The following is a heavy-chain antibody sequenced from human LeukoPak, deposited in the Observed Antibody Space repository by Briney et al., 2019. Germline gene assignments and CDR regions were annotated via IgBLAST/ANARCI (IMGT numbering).Heavy chain of an antibody. J-gene: IGHJ4*02. CDR1: GFTFSTYS. Sequence: GGSLRLSCAASGFTFSTYSMNWVRQAPGKGLEWVSYISSSSSTIYYAGSVKGRFAISRDNAKNSLYLQMNSLRAEDTAVYYCARGKYDILTGYYYWGQGTLVTVSS. CDR2: ISSSSSTI. V-gene: IGHV3-48*01. CDR3: ARGKYDILTGYYY. D-gene: IGHD3-9*01.